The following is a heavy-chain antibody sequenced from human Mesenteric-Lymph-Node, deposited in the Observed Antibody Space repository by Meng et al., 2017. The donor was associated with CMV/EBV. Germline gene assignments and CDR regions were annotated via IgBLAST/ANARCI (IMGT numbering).Heavy chain of an antibody. J-gene: IGHJ4*02. CDR1: GFTVSSHY. D-gene: IGHD3-10*01. Sequence: GESLKISCAASGFTVSSHYMSWVRQAPGKGLEWVSVIYSGGSTYYADSVKGRFTISRDNSKSTLYLQMNSLRAEDTAVYYCASGAYGSGSYYNPRFDYWGQGTLVTVSS. CDR3: ASGAYGSGSYYNPRFDY. V-gene: IGHV3-53*01. CDR2: IYSGGST.